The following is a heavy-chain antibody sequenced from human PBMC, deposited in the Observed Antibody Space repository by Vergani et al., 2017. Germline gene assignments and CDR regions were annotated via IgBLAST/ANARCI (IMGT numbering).Heavy chain of an antibody. V-gene: IGHV3-48*01. J-gene: IGHJ4*02. Sequence: DVRLVESGGGVVQPGGSLRLSCAASGLTFSAYSMNWVRQPPGKGLEWISYIGVSDNSIYYANSVMGRFAISRDNARNLLFLQMNSLRAVDSALYFCVRDPDYSTFDSWGQGTLVTVS. D-gene: IGHD4-11*01. CDR2: IGVSDNSI. CDR1: GLTFSAYS. CDR3: VRDPDYSTFDS.